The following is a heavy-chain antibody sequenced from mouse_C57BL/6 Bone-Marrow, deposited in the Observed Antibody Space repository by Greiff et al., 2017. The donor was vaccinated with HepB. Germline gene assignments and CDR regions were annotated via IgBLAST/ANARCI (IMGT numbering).Heavy chain of an antibody. D-gene: IGHD1-1*01. CDR2: INPSTGGT. CDR1: GYSFTGYY. CDR3: ARGSIPYYFDY. Sequence: VQLQQSGPELVKPGASVKISCKASGYSFTGYYMNWVKQSPEKSLEWIGEINPSTGGTTYNQKFKAKATLTVDKSSSTAYMQLKSLTSEDSAVYYCARGSIPYYFDYWGQGTTLTVSS. J-gene: IGHJ2*01. V-gene: IGHV1-42*01.